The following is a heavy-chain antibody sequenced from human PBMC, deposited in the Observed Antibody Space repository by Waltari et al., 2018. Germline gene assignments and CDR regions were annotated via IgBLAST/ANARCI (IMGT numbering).Heavy chain of an antibody. CDR3: AAIAAQGVN. D-gene: IGHD6-6*01. CDR2: IYYSGSA. V-gene: IGHV4-39*01. J-gene: IGHJ1*01. CDR1: GASIGNSPLY. Sequence: HLQLQESGPGLVKSSETLSLTCTVSGASIGNSPLYWGWIRQSPGKGWEWIGSIYYSGSAYHKAYIKRRVTLSVDTSTNKFCLKVTAVTVADTAVYYCAAIAAQGVNWGQGTMVSVSA.